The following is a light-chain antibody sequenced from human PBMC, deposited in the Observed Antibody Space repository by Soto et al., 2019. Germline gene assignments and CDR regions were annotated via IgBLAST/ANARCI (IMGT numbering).Light chain of an antibody. CDR1: ESISRH. V-gene: IGKV1-39*01. Sequence: DIQMTQSPSSLSASVGDRVTITCRASESISRHLNWYQQKPGKAPKILIYAASSLQNGVHSRFRGSGSGTDFTLTITNLQPEDFATYYCQQTYSTLSITFGQGTRLDI. J-gene: IGKJ5*01. CDR3: QQTYSTLSIT. CDR2: AAS.